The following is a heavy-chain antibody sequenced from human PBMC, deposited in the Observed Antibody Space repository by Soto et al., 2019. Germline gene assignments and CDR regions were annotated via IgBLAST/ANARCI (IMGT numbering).Heavy chain of an antibody. V-gene: IGHV3-30*18. J-gene: IGHJ5*02. CDR3: AKSLDGVPVQEFDP. CDR2: IAYDGSSK. D-gene: IGHD3-3*01. Sequence: QVQLVESGGGVVQPGMSLRLSCAASGFTFENFGMHWVRQAPGKGLEWVAVIAYDGSSKYYADSVKGRFTISRDNSNNTLHLQMNSLRVEDTAVYYCAKSLDGVPVQEFDPRGQGTLVTVSS. CDR1: GFTFENFG.